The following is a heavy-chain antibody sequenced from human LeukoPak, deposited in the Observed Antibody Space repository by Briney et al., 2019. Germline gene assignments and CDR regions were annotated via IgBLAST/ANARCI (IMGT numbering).Heavy chain of an antibody. V-gene: IGHV3-23*01. CDR1: GFTFSSYA. D-gene: IGHD3-3*01. Sequence: GGSLRLSCAASGFTFSSYAMSWVRQAPGKGLEWVSAISGSSGSTYYADSVKGRFTISRDNSKNTLYLQMHSLRAEHPALYYCAKNRWAVTIYYLDYGAREPWSPSPQ. J-gene: IGHJ4*02. CDR2: ISGSSGST. CDR3: AKNRWAVTIYYLDY.